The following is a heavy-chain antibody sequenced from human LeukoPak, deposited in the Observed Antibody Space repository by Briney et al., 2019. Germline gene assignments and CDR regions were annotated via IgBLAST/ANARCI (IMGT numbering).Heavy chain of an antibody. CDR3: ARNHGQWLYYFDY. CDR1: GDSISSYY. CDR2: IYYSGST. V-gene: IGHV4-59*01. J-gene: IGHJ4*02. Sequence: SETLSLTCTVSGDSISSYYRSWIRQPPGKGLEWIGYIYYSGSTNYNPSLKSRVTISLDTSNNQFSLKLSSVTAADAAVYYCARNHGQWLYYFDYWGQGTLVTVSS. D-gene: IGHD6-19*01.